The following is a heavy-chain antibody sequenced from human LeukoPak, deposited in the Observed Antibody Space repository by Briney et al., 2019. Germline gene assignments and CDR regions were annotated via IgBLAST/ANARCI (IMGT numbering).Heavy chain of an antibody. D-gene: IGHD3-16*01. J-gene: IGHJ4*02. CDR2: IYYSGST. Sequence: SEPLSLTCTVSGGSLSSYYWSWIRQPTGKGLEWIGYIYYSGSTNYNPSLKRRVTISVETSKNQFSLKLSSVTAADTAVYYCARGPAYIEFGYFDYWGQGTLVTVSS. V-gene: IGHV4-59*01. CDR3: ARGPAYIEFGYFDY. CDR1: GGSLSSYY.